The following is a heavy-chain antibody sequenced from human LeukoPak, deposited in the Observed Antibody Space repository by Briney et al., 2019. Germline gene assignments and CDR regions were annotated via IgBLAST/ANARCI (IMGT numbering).Heavy chain of an antibody. Sequence: SETLSLTCIVSGGFISSQYWSWIRQPPGKGLEWMGYTYYSGSTNYNPSLKSRVTISVDTSKNQFSLRVTSVTAADTAVYYCARGGANWGWQFFDNWGQGSLVTVSS. CDR3: ARGGANWGWQFFDN. CDR2: TYYSGST. CDR1: GGFISSQY. D-gene: IGHD7-27*01. V-gene: IGHV4-59*11. J-gene: IGHJ4*02.